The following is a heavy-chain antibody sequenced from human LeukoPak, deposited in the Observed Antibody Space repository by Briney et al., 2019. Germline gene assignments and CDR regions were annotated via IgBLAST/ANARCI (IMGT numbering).Heavy chain of an antibody. CDR3: ASWEGPDIVVVPAASLFDY. CDR2: IRYDGSNK. V-gene: IGHV3-30*02. D-gene: IGHD2-2*01. J-gene: IGHJ4*02. CDR1: GFTFSSYG. Sequence: GGSLRLSCAASGFTFSSYGMHWVRQAPGKGLEWVAFIRYDGSNKYYADSVKGRFTISRDNSKNTLYLQMNSLRAEDTAVYYCASWEGPDIVVVPAASLFDYCGQGTLVTVSS.